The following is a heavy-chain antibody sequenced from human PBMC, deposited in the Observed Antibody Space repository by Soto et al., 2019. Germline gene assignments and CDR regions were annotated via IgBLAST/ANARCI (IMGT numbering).Heavy chain of an antibody. CDR1: GYTFTRYT. CDR2: INPDNGNT. V-gene: IGHV1-3*01. D-gene: IGHD2-15*01. J-gene: IGHJ5*02. Sequence: ASVKVSCKASGYTFTRYTMNWVRQAPGQRLEWMGWINPDNGNTKSSQKFQDRVIITRDTSASTAYMDLSSLRSEDTAVYYCARGIATGQLDPWGQGTLVTVYS. CDR3: ARGIATGQLDP.